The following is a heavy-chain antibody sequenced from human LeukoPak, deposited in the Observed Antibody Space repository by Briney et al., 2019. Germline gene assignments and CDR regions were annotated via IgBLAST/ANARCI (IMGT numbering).Heavy chain of an antibody. D-gene: IGHD6-13*01. CDR1: GGSFSGYY. J-gene: IGHJ4*02. Sequence: KPSETLSLTCAVYGGSFSGYYWSWLRQPPGKGLEWIGEINHSGSTTYNPSLKSRVTISIDTSKNQFSLSLISVTAADTAVYYCASLMLIAAGYDYWGQGNLVTVPS. V-gene: IGHV4-34*01. CDR2: INHSGST. CDR3: ASLMLIAAGYDY.